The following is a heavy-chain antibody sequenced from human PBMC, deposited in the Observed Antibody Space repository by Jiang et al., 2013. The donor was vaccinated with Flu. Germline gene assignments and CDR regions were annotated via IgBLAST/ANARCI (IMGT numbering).Heavy chain of an antibody. V-gene: IGHV2-5*01. J-gene: IGHJ4*02. Sequence: SPSLKSRLTITKDTSKNQVVLTMTNMDPVDTATYYCAHSSPAHTMIVVGPFDYWGQGTLVTVSS. CDR3: AHSSPAHTMIVVGPFDY. D-gene: IGHD3-22*01.